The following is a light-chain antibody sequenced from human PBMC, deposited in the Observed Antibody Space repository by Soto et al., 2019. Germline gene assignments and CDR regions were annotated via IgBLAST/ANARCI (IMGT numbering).Light chain of an antibody. Sequence: DIQLTQSPSFLSASVGDKITITCRASQGISSHLAWYQQKPGEAPKLLIYDASTLQSGVPSRFSGRGSGTDFILTISSLLPEDFATYYCQRLDSFPLTFGQGTRLEIK. CDR2: DAS. CDR1: QGISSH. V-gene: IGKV1-9*01. J-gene: IGKJ5*01. CDR3: QRLDSFPLT.